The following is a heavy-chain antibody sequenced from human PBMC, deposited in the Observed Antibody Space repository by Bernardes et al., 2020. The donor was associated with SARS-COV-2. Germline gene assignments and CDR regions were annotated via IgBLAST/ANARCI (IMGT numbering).Heavy chain of an antibody. CDR2: INHSGST. J-gene: IGHJ6*02. D-gene: IGHD4-4*01. CDR1: GGSFSGYY. V-gene: IGHV4-34*01. CDR3: ARASAVTTLFYYYYGMDV. Sequence: SETLSLTRAVYGGSFSGYYWSWIRQPPGKGLEWIGEINHSGSTNYNPSLKSRVTISVDTSKNQFSLKLSSVTAADTAVYYCARASAVTTLFYYYYGMDVWGQGTTVTVSS.